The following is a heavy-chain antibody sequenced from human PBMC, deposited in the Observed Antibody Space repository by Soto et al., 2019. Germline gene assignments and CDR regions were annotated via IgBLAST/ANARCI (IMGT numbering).Heavy chain of an antibody. CDR3: AHAFGGTSWPNDAFDV. D-gene: IGHD3-16*01. J-gene: IGHJ3*01. CDR2: IYWDDDP. Sequence: ITLKESGPTLVKPTQTLTLTCIFSGFSFSADGVGVGWIRQPPGKALEWLALIYWDDDPRYRPSLKSRLTITKDSSKNQVVLTMTNMDPLDTATYYCAHAFGGTSWPNDAFDVWGQGTVVTVSS. CDR1: GFSFSADGVG. V-gene: IGHV2-5*02.